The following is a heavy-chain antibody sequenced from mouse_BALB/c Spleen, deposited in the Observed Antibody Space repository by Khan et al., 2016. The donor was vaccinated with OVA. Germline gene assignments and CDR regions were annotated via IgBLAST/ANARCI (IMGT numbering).Heavy chain of an antibody. Sequence: QVQLQQSGPGLVAPSQSLSITCTLSGFSLTNYGVHWVRQPPGKGLEWLVVIWSDGSTTYNSALKSRLTITKDNSKSQVFLKMNSLQTDDTAMYFCARQTDYPYNIMDYWGQGTSVTVSS. V-gene: IGHV2-6-1*01. CDR1: GFSLTNYG. CDR3: ARQTDYPYNIMDY. CDR2: IWSDGST. D-gene: IGHD2-12*01. J-gene: IGHJ4*01.